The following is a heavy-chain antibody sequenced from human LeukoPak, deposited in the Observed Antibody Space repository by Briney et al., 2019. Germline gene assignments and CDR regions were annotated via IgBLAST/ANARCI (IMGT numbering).Heavy chain of an antibody. V-gene: IGHV3-49*04. CDR1: GFTFGGYA. D-gene: IGHD4-11*01. CDR3: TVYYSNYVGYYFDY. CDR2: IRSKAYGGTT. J-gene: IGHJ4*02. Sequence: PGGSLRLSCTASGFTFGGYAMSWVRQAPGKGLEWVGFIRSKAYGGTTEYAASVKGRFTISRDDSKSTAYLQMNSLKTEDTAVYYCTVYYSNYVGYYFDYWGQGTLVTVSS.